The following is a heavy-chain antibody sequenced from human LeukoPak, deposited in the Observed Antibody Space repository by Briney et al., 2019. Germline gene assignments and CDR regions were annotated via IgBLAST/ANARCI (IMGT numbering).Heavy chain of an antibody. CDR3: AISGRWYYYGMDV. V-gene: IGHV4-61*02. CDR1: GGSISSGDYY. J-gene: IGHJ6*04. Sequence: SQTLSLTCTVSGGSISSGDYYWSWIRQPAGKGLEWIGRIYTSGSTNYNPSLKSRVTMSVDTSKNQFSLKLSSVTAADTAVYYCAISGRWYYYGMDVWGKGTTVTVSS. CDR2: IYTSGST. D-gene: IGHD6-19*01.